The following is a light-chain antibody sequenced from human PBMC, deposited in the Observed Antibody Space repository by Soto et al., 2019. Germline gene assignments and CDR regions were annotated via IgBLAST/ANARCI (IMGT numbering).Light chain of an antibody. CDR3: QQYDNWPYT. V-gene: IGKV3-15*01. CDR1: QSVSNN. CDR2: GAS. Sequence: IVMTHSPATMSVSPGERATLSCRASQSVSNNLAWYQQKPGQAPRLLIYGASTRATAIPARFSGSGSGTDFTLTISSLQSEDFAVYFCQQYDNWPYTFGQGTKLEIK. J-gene: IGKJ2*01.